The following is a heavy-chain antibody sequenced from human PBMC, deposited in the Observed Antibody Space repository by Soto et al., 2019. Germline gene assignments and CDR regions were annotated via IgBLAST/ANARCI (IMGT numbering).Heavy chain of an antibody. J-gene: IGHJ6*02. D-gene: IGHD2-8*01. CDR2: IFYSGST. Sequence: QVQLQESGPGLVKPSQTLSLTCTVSGGSIRSGDYYWSWIRQPPGKGLEWIGYIFYSGSTYYNPSHKFRVIISVGKSKNHFSRKLSSVPAADTAVYYRARGGVVLLVFAPSAMGVWGQGTTVTVSS. CDR1: GGSIRSGDYY. V-gene: IGHV4-30-4*01. CDR3: ARGGVVLLVFAPSAMGV.